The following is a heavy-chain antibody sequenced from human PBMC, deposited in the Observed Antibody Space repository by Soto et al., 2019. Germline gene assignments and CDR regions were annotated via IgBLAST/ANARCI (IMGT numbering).Heavy chain of an antibody. V-gene: IGHV1-46*01. J-gene: IGHJ4*02. CDR2: INHNGGST. D-gene: IGHD2-21*01. Sequence: QVQLVQSGAEVKKPGASVKISCKASGYTFIHYDIHWVRQAPGQGLEWMAIINHNGGSTNYAQKFQGRVTVTSDTSTTTVSMELNSLESDDTAVYFCARSLLQGDFWGQGTLVTVSS. CDR3: ARSLLQGDF. CDR1: GYTFIHYD.